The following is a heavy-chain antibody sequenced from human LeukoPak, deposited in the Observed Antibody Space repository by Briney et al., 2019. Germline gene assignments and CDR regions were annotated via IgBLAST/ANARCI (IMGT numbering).Heavy chain of an antibody. V-gene: IGHV4-39*01. D-gene: IGHD2-8*01. CDR1: GGSISSSSYY. CDR2: IYYSGST. CDR3: AGAGGDVLMVYAFDY. J-gene: IGHJ4*02. Sequence: SETQSLTCTVSGGSISSSSYYWGWIRQPPGKGLEWIGSIYYSGSTYYNPSLKSRVTISVDTSKNQFSLKLSSVTAADTAVYYCAGAGGDVLMVYAFDYWGQGTLVTVSS.